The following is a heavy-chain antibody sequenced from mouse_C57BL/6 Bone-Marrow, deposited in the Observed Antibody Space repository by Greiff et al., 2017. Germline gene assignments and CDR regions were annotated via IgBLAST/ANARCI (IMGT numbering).Heavy chain of an antibody. V-gene: IGHV5-17*01. D-gene: IGHD2-3*01. J-gene: IGHJ2*01. Sequence: EVLLVESGGGLVKPGGSLKLSCAASGFTFSDYGMHWVRQAPEQGLEWVAYISRGSSTIYYADTVKGRFTISRDNAKNTLFLQMTSLRSEDTAMYYCARVYDGYPYYFDYWGQGTTLTVSS. CDR1: GFTFSDYG. CDR2: ISRGSSTI. CDR3: ARVYDGYPYYFDY.